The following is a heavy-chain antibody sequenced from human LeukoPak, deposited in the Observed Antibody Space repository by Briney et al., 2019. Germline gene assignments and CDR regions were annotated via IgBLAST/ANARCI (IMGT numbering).Heavy chain of an antibody. J-gene: IGHJ4*02. CDR1: GFTFSTYW. Sequence: GGSLRLSCAASGFTFSTYWMHWVRQAPGKGLVWVSRIDIDGSSTLYADSVRGRFTISRDNAKNTLYLQMNSLRAEDTAMYYCARVGRDYSSSSPPDYWGQGTLVTVSS. D-gene: IGHD6-6*01. V-gene: IGHV3-74*01. CDR2: IDIDGSST. CDR3: ARVGRDYSSSSPPDY.